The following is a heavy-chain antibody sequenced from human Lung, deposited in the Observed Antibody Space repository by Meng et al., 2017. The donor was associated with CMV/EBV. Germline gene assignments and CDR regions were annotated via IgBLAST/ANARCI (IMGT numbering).Heavy chain of an antibody. J-gene: IGHJ5*02. V-gene: IGHV1-8*01. CDR2: MNPNSGNT. Sequence: AEVKNRGAPVTASCKASGYTFTSYDINWVRQATGQGLEWMGWMNPNSGNTGYAQKYQGRVTMTRNTSISTAYMELSSLRSEDTAVYYCARGYCSGGSCPVFDPWGQGTLVTVSS. CDR1: GYTFTSYD. D-gene: IGHD2-15*01. CDR3: ARGYCSGGSCPVFDP.